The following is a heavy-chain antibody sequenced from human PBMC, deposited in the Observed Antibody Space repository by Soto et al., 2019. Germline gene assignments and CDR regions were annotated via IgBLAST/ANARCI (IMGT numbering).Heavy chain of an antibody. CDR3: ARVLLGGSDY. CDR1: GFTFSSYL. J-gene: IGHJ4*02. Sequence: GGALRHSCAASGFTFSSYLMRLVRQAPGKGLEWVANIKQDGSEKYYVDSVEGRFTISRDNAKNSLYLQMNSLRAEDTAVYYCARVLLGGSDYWGQGTLVTVSS. CDR2: IKQDGSEK. D-gene: IGHD7-27*01. V-gene: IGHV3-7*01.